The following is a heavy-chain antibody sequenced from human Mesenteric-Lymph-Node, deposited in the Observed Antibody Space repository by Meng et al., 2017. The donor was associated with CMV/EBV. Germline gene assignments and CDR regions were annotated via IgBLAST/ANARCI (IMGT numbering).Heavy chain of an antibody. CDR3: ARGLRFLEWLDPSDAFDI. V-gene: IGHV6-1*01. Sequence: LRLSCAISGDSVASNSAAWNWIRQSPSRGLEWLGRTYYRSKWYNDYAVSVKSRITINPDTSKNQFSLQLNSVTPEDTAVYYCARGLRFLEWLDPSDAFDIWGQGTMVTVSS. D-gene: IGHD3-3*01. CDR1: GDSVASNSAA. CDR2: TYYRSKWYN. J-gene: IGHJ3*02.